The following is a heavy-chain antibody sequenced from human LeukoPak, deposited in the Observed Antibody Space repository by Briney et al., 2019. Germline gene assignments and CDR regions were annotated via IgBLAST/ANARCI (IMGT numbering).Heavy chain of an antibody. CDR1: GASISGGSSY. CDR2: IHNSGGI. V-gene: IGHV4-61*02. J-gene: IGHJ4*02. Sequence: PSETLSLTCTVAGASISGGSSYWSWIRQPAGEGLEWIGRIHNSGGINYNPSLSSRVTISVDTSKNQVSLKLTSVTAADTAVYYCARLHWKNPRSFARDYWGQGTLVTVSS. CDR3: ARLHWKNPRSFARDY. D-gene: IGHD1/OR15-1a*01.